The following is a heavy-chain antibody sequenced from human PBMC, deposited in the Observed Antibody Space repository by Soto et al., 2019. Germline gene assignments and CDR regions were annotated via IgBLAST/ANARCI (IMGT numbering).Heavy chain of an antibody. Sequence: EVQLLESGGGFIHPGGSLRLSCAASGFSFSSFAMNWVRQAPGKGLEWVSIISGSADSTFYADSVKGRFTISGDNSMSTPYLQINSHRAEDTAVYYCAMGRGAMIYAISVSGMDVGGQGTTVTVS. J-gene: IGHJ6*02. CDR2: ISGSADST. V-gene: IGHV3-23*01. CDR3: AMGRGAMIYAISVSGMDV. CDR1: GFSFSSFA. D-gene: IGHD2-8*01.